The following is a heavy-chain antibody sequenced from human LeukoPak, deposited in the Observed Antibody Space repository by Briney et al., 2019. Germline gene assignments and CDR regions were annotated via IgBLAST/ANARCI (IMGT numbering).Heavy chain of an antibody. CDR3: ARVLAATMHS. V-gene: IGHV4-30-2*01. D-gene: IGHD1-7*01. J-gene: IGHJ4*02. Sequence: SETLSLTCAVSGGSIDVVNYYWSWFRQPPGKGLEWIGYIYHSGSTYYNLSLKNRITISIDTSKNQFSLQLTSVTTADTAVYYCARVLAATMHSWGQGTLATVSS. CDR2: IYHSGST. CDR1: GGSIDVVNYY.